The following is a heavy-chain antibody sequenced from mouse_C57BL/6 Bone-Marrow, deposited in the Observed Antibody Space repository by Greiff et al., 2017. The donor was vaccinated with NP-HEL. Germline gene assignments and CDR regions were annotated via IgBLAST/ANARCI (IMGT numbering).Heavy chain of an antibody. CDR3: ASPGSSRDWYFDV. V-gene: IGHV14-3*01. CDR1: GFNIKNTY. D-gene: IGHD1-1*01. Sequence: EVMLVESVAELVRPGASVKLSCTASGFNIKNTYMHWVKQRPEQGLAWIGRIDPANGNPKYAPKFQGPATITADTSSNTAYLQLSSLTSEDTAIYYCASPGSSRDWYFDVWGTGTTVTVSS. J-gene: IGHJ1*03. CDR2: IDPANGNP.